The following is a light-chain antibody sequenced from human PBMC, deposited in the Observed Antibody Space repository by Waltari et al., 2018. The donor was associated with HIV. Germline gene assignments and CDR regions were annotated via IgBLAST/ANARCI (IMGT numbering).Light chain of an antibody. CDR1: SSDVGRYDY. CDR3: TSYAGINPVA. V-gene: IGLV2-8*01. CDR2: EVN. Sequence: QSALTQPPSASGSPGQSVTISCTGTSSDVGRYDYVSWYQQHPGKAPKPLIYEVNKRPSGLPDRSSGSKSGNTASLTVSGLQAEDEAEYSCTSYAGINPVAFGGGTKLTVL. J-gene: IGLJ2*01.